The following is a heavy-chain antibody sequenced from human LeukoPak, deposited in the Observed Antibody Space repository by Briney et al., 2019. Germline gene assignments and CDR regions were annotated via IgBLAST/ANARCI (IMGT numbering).Heavy chain of an antibody. CDR1: GYSFTSYW. D-gene: IGHD7-27*01. V-gene: IGHV5-51*01. J-gene: IGHJ3*02. CDR3: ARSRAPGAADAFDI. Sequence: GESLKISCKDSGYSFTSYWVGRVRQKPGKGLQWMGIIYPGDSDTRYSPSFQGQVTISADKSINTAYLQWSSLKAPDTAMYYCARSRAPGAADAFDIWGQGTMVTVSS. CDR2: IYPGDSDT.